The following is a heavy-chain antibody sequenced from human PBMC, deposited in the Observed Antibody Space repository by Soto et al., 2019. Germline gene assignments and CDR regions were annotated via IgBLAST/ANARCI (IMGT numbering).Heavy chain of an antibody. Sequence: QVQLQESGPGLVKPSETLSVTCTVSGDSISTYYWSWIRQPRGKGLEWIGYLYDSGSIHYNPSLKSRVTISVDTSKNQFSLKLTSVTAADTAVYYCARENYYGSGTYFRLDVWGQGTRVTVS. CDR3: ARENYYGSGTYFRLDV. J-gene: IGHJ6*02. CDR1: GDSISTYY. D-gene: IGHD3-10*01. CDR2: LYDSGSI. V-gene: IGHV4-59*01.